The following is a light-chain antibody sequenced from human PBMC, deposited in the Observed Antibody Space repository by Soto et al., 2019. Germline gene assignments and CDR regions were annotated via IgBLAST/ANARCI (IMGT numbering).Light chain of an antibody. Sequence: EIVMTQTPATLSVSPGERATLSCRASQSVSSNLAWYQQKPGQAPRILIYGASTRATGIPARFSGSGSGTEFTLTISSLQSEDFAVYYCQQNNNWTPITFGQGTRLEIK. J-gene: IGKJ5*01. V-gene: IGKV3-15*01. CDR2: GAS. CDR1: QSVSSN. CDR3: QQNNNWTPIT.